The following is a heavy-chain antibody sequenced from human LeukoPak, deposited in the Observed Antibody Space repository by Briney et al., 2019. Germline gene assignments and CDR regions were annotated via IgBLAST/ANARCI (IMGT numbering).Heavy chain of an antibody. CDR3: GRSWSILGDSNLSNP. D-gene: IGHD2-21*02. V-gene: IGHV4-59*01. Sequence: SETLSLTCTVSGGSMRTYNYNWIRQSPGKGLEWIGNVYYGGSTKYNPSLKGRATISIDTSKSQFSLKLSSVTAADTAMYYCGRSWSILGDSNLSNPGGQGSLVTVP. CDR2: VYYGGST. CDR1: GGSMRTYN. J-gene: IGHJ4*02.